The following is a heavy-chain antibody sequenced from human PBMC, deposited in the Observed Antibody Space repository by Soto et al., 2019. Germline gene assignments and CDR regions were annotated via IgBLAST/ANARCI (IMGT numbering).Heavy chain of an antibody. CDR2: IYYSGST. J-gene: IGHJ4*02. CDR1: GGSISSYY. CDR3: AREGSGWYGFDY. Sequence: PSETLSLTCTVSGGSISSYYWSWIRQPPGKGLEWIGYIYYSGSTNYNPSLKSRVTISVDTSKNQFSLKLSSVTAADTAVYYCAREGSGWYGFDYWGQGTLVTVSS. V-gene: IGHV4-59*01. D-gene: IGHD6-19*01.